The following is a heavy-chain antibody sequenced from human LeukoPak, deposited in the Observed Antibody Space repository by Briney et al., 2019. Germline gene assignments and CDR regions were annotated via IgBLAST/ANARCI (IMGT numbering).Heavy chain of an antibody. Sequence: PSETLSLTCTVSSGSISSYYWSWIRQPPGKGLEWIGNIYDRGSTKYNPSLKSRVTISVDTSKNQFSLRLSSVTAADTAVYYCARGRTFDNWGQGTLVTVSS. CDR1: SGSISSYY. CDR2: IYDRGST. V-gene: IGHV4-59*01. J-gene: IGHJ4*02. CDR3: ARGRTFDN.